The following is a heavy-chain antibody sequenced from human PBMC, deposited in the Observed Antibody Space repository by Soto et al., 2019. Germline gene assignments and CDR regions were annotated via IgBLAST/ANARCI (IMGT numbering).Heavy chain of an antibody. D-gene: IGHD3-16*01. CDR3: ARETREFGSFDS. Sequence: WGSLILSCAASGFSVSNNYMTWVRQAPGKGLEWVSIIYSGGSKYYSESVKGRTTISRDTSKNIVFLQVNSLRAEDTAVYYCARETREFGSFDSWGQGTLVTVSS. CDR1: GFSVSNNY. CDR2: IYSGGSK. J-gene: IGHJ4*02. V-gene: IGHV3-53*01.